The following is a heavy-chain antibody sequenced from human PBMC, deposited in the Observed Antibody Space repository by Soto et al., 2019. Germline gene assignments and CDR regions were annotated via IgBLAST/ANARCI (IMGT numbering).Heavy chain of an antibody. V-gene: IGHV3-33*01. J-gene: IGHJ4*02. Sequence: GGSLRLSCAASGFTFSSYGMHWVRQAPGKGLEWVAVIWYDGSNKYYADSVKGRFTIPRDNSKNTLYLQMNSLRAEDTAVYYCAREGDTYSSSWYWVFGYWGQGTLVTVSS. CDR2: IWYDGSNK. CDR1: GFTFSSYG. CDR3: AREGDTYSSSWYWVFGY. D-gene: IGHD6-13*01.